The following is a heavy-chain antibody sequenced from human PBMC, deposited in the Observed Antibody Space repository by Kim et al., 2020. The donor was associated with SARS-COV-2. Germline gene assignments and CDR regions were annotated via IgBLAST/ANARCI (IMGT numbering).Heavy chain of an antibody. J-gene: IGHJ4*02. V-gene: IGHV4-4*02. D-gene: IGHD3-22*01. CDR3: ARGGIVVVTYFDY. Sequence: YSPSLKSRVTISVDKSKNQFSLKLSSVTAADTAVYYCARGGIVVVTYFDYWGQGTLVTVSS.